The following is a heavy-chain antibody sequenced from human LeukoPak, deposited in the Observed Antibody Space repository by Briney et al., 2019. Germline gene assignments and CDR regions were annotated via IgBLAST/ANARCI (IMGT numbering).Heavy chain of an antibody. CDR2: ISAYNGNT. Sequence: ASVKVSCKASGYTFTSYGISWVRQAPGQGLEWMGWISAYNGNTNYAQKLQGRVTMTTDTSTSTAYMELRSLRSDDTAVYYCARGGYYYDSSGYLPDYWGQGTLVTVSS. D-gene: IGHD3-22*01. CDR3: ARGGYYYDSSGYLPDY. CDR1: GYTFTSYG. V-gene: IGHV1-18*01. J-gene: IGHJ4*02.